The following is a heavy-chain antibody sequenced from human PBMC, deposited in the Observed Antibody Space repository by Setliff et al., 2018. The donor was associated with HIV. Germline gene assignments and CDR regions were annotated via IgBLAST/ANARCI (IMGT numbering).Heavy chain of an antibody. CDR3: ARAYDFVWETYHPGWFDP. CDR2: IYTSGST. Sequence: PSETLSLTCTVSGGSINSYYWSWIRQPAGKGLEWIGHIYTSGSTNYNPSLKSRVTISVDTPKNQFSLKLSSVTAADTAVYYCARAYDFVWETYHPGWFDPWGQGTLVTVSS. CDR1: GGSINSYY. D-gene: IGHD3-16*02. J-gene: IGHJ5*02. V-gene: IGHV4-4*08.